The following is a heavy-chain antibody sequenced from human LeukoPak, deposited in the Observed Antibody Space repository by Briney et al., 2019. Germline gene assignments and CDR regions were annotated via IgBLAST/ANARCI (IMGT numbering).Heavy chain of an antibody. CDR2: IIPIFGTA. V-gene: IGHV1-69*05. D-gene: IGHD3-22*01. J-gene: IGHJ3*02. Sequence: SVKVSCKASGGTFSSYAISWVRQAPGQGLEWMGGIIPIFGTANYAQKFQGRVTITTDESTSTAYMELSSLRSEDTAVYYCARARVQYYYDSSGNGDAFDIWGQGTMVTVSS. CDR1: GGTFSSYA. CDR3: ARARVQYYYDSSGNGDAFDI.